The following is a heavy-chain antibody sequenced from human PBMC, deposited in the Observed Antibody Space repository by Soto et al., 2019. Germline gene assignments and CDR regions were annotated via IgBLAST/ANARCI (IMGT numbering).Heavy chain of an antibody. Sequence: EVQLVESGGGLIQPGGSLRLSCAASGFTVSSNYMSWVRQAPGKGLEWVSVIYSGGSTYYADSVKGRVTISRDNSKNTRYLQMNSLRAEDTAVYYCARDSSGWPSYYGMDVWGQGTTVTVSS. D-gene: IGHD6-19*01. CDR3: ARDSSGWPSYYGMDV. CDR2: IYSGGST. V-gene: IGHV3-53*01. CDR1: GFTVSSNY. J-gene: IGHJ6*02.